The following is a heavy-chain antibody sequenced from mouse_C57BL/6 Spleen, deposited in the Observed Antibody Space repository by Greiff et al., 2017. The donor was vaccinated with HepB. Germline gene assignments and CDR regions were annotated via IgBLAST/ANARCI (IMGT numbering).Heavy chain of an antibody. CDR2: INPSSGYT. CDR3: ARGEYFDY. Sequence: VQLQQSGAELAKPGASVKLSCKASGYTFTSYWMHWVKQRPGQGLEWIGYINPSSGYTKYNQKFKDKATLTAEKSSSTAYMQLSSLTYEDSAVYYCARGEYFDYWGQGTTLTVSS. CDR1: GYTFTSYW. V-gene: IGHV1-7*01. J-gene: IGHJ2*01.